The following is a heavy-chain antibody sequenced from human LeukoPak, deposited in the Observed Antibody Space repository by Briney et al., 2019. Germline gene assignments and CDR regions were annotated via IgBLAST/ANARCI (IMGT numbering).Heavy chain of an antibody. CDR1: GYSFTSYW. CDR3: ARLRYSSSSNYYYGMDV. D-gene: IGHD6-6*01. J-gene: IGHJ6*02. V-gene: IGHV5-51*01. CDR2: IYPGDSDT. Sequence: GESLKTSCKGSGYSFTSYWIGWVRQMPGKGLEWMGIIYPGDSDTRYSPSFQGQVTISADKSISTAYLQWNSLKASDTAMYYCARLRYSSSSNYYYGMDVWGQGTTVTVSS.